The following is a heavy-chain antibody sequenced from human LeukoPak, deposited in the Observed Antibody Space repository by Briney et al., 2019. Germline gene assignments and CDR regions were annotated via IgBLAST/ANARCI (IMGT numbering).Heavy chain of an antibody. J-gene: IGHJ4*02. Sequence: MSGGSLRLSCAASGFTFSSYYMSWIRQAPGKGLEWVSYISSSGSTIYYADSVKGRFTISRDNAKNSLYLQMNSLRAEDTAVYYCARDAGPGGCSAPWDRGTVYYFDYWGQGTLVTVSP. D-gene: IGHD3-10*02. CDR2: ISSSGSTI. CDR1: GFTFSSYY. CDR3: ARDAGPGGCSAPWDRGTVYYFDY. V-gene: IGHV3-11*04.